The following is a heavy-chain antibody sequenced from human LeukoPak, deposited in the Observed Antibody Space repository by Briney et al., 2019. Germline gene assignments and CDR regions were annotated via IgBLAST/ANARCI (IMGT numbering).Heavy chain of an antibody. CDR2: IWYDGSNK. D-gene: IGHD3-3*01. J-gene: IGHJ6*02. CDR3: ARNLDYDFWSGYYTDHTPYYYYGMDV. V-gene: IGHV3-33*01. CDR1: GFTFSSYG. Sequence: GGSLRLSCAASGFTFSSYGMHWVRQAPGKGLEWVAVIWYDGSNKYYADSVKGRFTISRDNSKNTLYLQMNSLRAEDTAVYYCARNLDYDFWSGYYTDHTPYYYYGMDVWGQGTTVTVSS.